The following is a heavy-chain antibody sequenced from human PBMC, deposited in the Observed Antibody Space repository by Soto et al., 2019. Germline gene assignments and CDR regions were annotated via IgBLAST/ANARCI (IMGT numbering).Heavy chain of an antibody. Sequence: SETLSLTCTVSGVSIISGGYYWILIRQHPGKGLEWIGYIYYSGSTYYNPPLKSRVTISVDTSKNQFSLKLSSVTAADTAVYYCARLRRKGSSTSCQTYYFDDWGQGTRVTVAS. CDR1: GVSIISGGYY. J-gene: IGHJ4*02. D-gene: IGHD2-2*01. V-gene: IGHV4-31*03. CDR3: ARLRRKGSSTSCQTYYFDD. CDR2: IYYSGST.